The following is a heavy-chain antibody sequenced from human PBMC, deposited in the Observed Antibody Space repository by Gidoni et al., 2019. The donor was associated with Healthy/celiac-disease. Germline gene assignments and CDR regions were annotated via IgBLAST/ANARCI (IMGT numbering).Heavy chain of an antibody. D-gene: IGHD2-15*01. CDR3: AKGDIVVVVADLYYFDY. CDR2: ISGSGGST. Sequence: EVQLLESGGGLVQPGGSLRLSCAASGFTFSSYAMRWVRQAPGKGLGWVSAISGSGGSTYYADPVKGRFTISRDNSKNTLYLQMNSLRAEDTAVYYCAKGDIVVVVADLYYFDYWGQGTLVTVSS. J-gene: IGHJ4*02. V-gene: IGHV3-23*01. CDR1: GFTFSSYA.